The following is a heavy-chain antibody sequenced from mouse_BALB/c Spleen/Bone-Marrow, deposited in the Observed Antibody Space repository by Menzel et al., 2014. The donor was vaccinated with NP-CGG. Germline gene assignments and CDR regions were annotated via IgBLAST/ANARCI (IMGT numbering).Heavy chain of an antibody. J-gene: IGHJ4*01. CDR3: ARSDGYRAMDY. D-gene: IGHD2-3*01. Sequence: QVQLKDSGPELVKPGASVKISCKASDYAFSTSWMNWVKQRPGQGLEWIGRIYPGDGDTYYNGKFKGKATLTADKSSSTAYMQLSSLTSVDSAVYFCARSDGYRAMDYWGQGTSVTVSS. CDR2: IYPGDGDT. V-gene: IGHV1-82*01. CDR1: DYAFSTSW.